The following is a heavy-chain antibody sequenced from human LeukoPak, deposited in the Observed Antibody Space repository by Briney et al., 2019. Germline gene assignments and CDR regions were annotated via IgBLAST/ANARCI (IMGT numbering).Heavy chain of an antibody. CDR2: IDYSGST. D-gene: IGHD3-3*01. J-gene: IGHJ6*02. CDR1: GGSISSSSYY. Sequence: SETLSLTCTVSGGSISSSSYYWGWIRQPPGKGLEWIGRIDYSGSTYYNPSLKSRVTISVDTSKNQFSLKLSSVTAADTAVYYCARQSITIYYYGMDVWGQGTTVTVSS. V-gene: IGHV4-39*01. CDR3: ARQSITIYYYGMDV.